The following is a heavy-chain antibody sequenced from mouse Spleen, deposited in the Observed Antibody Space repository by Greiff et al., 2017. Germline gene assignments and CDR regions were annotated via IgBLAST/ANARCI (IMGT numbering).Heavy chain of an antibody. CDR1: GFTFSSYA. V-gene: IGHV5-9-3*01. Sequence: EVQRVESGGGLVKLGGSLKLSCAASGFTFSSYAMSWVRQTPEKRLEWVATISSGGGNTYYPDSVKGRFTISRDNAKNTLYLQMSSLKSEDTAMYYCARRDYYYGSSDWYFDVWGAGTTVTVSS. J-gene: IGHJ1*01. D-gene: IGHD1-1*01. CDR2: ISSGGGNT. CDR3: ARRDYYYGSSDWYFDV.